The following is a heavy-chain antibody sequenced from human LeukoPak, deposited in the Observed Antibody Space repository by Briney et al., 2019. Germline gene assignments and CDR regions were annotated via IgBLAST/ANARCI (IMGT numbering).Heavy chain of an antibody. CDR2: IYYSGST. CDR1: GGSISGYY. CDR3: AREKYSSSPYYYVDV. D-gene: IGHD6-13*01. J-gene: IGHJ6*03. V-gene: IGHV4-59*01. Sequence: SETLSLTCTVPGGSISGYYWSWIRQPPGKGLEWIVYIYYSGSTKYNPSLKSRVTISIDTSSNQFSLRLSSVTAADAAIYYCAREKYSSSPYYYVDVCGKGTTVTVSS.